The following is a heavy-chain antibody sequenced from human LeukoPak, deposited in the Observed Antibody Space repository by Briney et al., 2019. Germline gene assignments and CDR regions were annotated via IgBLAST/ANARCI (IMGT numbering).Heavy chain of an antibody. CDR2: IYSGGST. J-gene: IGHJ4*02. CDR1: GFTVSSNY. V-gene: IGHV3-53*01. Sequence: GGSLRLSCAASGFTVSSNYMSWARQAPGKGLEWVSVIYSGGSTYYADSVKGRFTISRDNSKNTLYLQMNSLRAEDTAVYYCARDHGGYYFDYWGQGTLVTVSS. CDR3: ARDHGGYYFDY.